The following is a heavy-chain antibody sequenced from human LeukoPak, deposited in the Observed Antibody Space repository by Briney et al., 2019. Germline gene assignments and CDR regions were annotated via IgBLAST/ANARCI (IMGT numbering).Heavy chain of an antibody. CDR1: GGSISSYY. J-gene: IGHJ4*02. CDR2: IYYSGST. CDR3: VRGFDYGFYD. V-gene: IGHV4-59*12. D-gene: IGHD4-17*01. Sequence: SETLSLTCTVSGGSISSYYWSWIRQPPGKGLEWIGYIYYSGSTNYNPSLKSRVTISVDTSKNQFFLNLSSVTAADTAVYYCVRGFDYGFYDWGQGTLVTVSS.